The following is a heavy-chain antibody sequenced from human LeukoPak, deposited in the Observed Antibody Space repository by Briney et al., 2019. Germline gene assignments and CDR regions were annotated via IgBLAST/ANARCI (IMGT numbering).Heavy chain of an antibody. D-gene: IGHD3-16*01. CDR1: GFTFSSYW. J-gene: IGHJ4*02. CDR3: GRDPYYDALDN. Sequence: GGSLRLSCAASGFTFSSYWMSWVRQAPGKGLEWVANIKQDGSEKYYVDSVKGRFTISRDNAKNSLYLQMNSLRAEDTAVYYCGRDPYYDALDNWGQGTLVTVSS. V-gene: IGHV3-7*01. CDR2: IKQDGSEK.